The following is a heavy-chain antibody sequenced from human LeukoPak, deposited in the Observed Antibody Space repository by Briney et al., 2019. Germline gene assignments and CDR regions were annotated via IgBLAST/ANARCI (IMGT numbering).Heavy chain of an antibody. V-gene: IGHV3-53*01. Sequence: PGGSLRLSCAASGFTFRDYYMSWIRHAPGKGLEWVSVIYSGGSTYYADSVKGRFTIFRDNAKNTLFLQMNSLRAEDTAVYYCTRGNILTGKYMVYWGQGTLVAVSS. CDR1: GFTFRDYY. CDR3: TRGNILTGKYMVY. D-gene: IGHD3-9*01. J-gene: IGHJ4*02. CDR2: IYSGGST.